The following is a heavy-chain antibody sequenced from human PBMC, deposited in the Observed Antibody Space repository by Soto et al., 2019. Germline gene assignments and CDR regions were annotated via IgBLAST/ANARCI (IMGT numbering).Heavy chain of an antibody. CDR1: GGSISSYY. D-gene: IGHD3-3*01. CDR3: AREITIFXXVPWFDP. Sequence: SETLSLTCTVSGGSISSYYWSWIRQPPGKGLEWIGYIYYSGSTNYNPSLKSRVTISVDTSKNQFSLKLSSVTAADTAVYYCAREITIFXXVPWFDPWGQGTLVTVS. J-gene: IGHJ5*02. V-gene: IGHV4-59*01. CDR2: IYYSGST.